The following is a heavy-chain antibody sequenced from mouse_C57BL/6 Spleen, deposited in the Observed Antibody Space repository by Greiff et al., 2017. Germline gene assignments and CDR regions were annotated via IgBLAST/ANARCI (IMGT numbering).Heavy chain of an antibody. Sequence: VQLQQSGAELMKPGASVKLSCKASGYTFTGYWIEWVKQRPGNGLEWIGEILPGSGSTNYNEKFKGKATFTADTSSNTAYMQLSSLTTEDSAIYYYANYDYPYAMDDWGKGTSVTVSS. D-gene: IGHD2-4*01. CDR2: ILPGSGST. CDR1: GYTFTGYW. V-gene: IGHV1-9*01. J-gene: IGHJ4*01. CDR3: ANYDYPYAMDD.